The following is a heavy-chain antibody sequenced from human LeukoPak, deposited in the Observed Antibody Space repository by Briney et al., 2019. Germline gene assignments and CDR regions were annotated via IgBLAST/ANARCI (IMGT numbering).Heavy chain of an antibody. CDR3: ARDSGGSSGY. CDR2: ISYDGSNK. V-gene: IGHV3-30-3*01. D-gene: IGHD2-15*01. Sequence: PGRSLRLSCAASGFTFSSYAMHWVRQAPGKGLEWVAVISYDGSNKYYADSVKGRFTISRDNTKNTLYLQMNSLRAEDTAVYYCARDSGGSSGYWGQGTLVTVSA. J-gene: IGHJ4*02. CDR1: GFTFSSYA.